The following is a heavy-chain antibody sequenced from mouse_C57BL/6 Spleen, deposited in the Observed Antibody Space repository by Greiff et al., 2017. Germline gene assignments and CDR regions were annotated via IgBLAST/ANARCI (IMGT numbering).Heavy chain of an antibody. V-gene: IGHV14-3*01. D-gene: IGHD2-4*01. J-gene: IGHJ4*01. CDR2: IDPANGNT. CDR3: ASGRYYEYDGHAMDY. Sequence: VQLQQSVAELVRPGASVKLSCTASGFNIKNTYMHWVKQRPEQGLEWIGRIDPANGNTKYAPKFQGKATITADTSSNTAYLQLSSLTSEDTAIYYCASGRYYEYDGHAMDYWGQGTSVTVSS. CDR1: GFNIKNTY.